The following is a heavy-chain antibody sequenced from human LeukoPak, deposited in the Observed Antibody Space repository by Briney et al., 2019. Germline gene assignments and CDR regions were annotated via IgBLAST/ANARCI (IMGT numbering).Heavy chain of an antibody. Sequence: GESLKISCKGSGYSFTSFWIGWVRQMPGKGLGWMGIIYPADSDTRCSPSFQGQVTISADKSTSTAYLQWSSLKASDTAMYYCARQSAAAQYTNWFDPWGQGTLVTVSS. CDR2: IYPADSDT. CDR3: ARQSAAAQYTNWFDP. V-gene: IGHV5-51*01. CDR1: GYSFTSFW. D-gene: IGHD2-2*01. J-gene: IGHJ5*02.